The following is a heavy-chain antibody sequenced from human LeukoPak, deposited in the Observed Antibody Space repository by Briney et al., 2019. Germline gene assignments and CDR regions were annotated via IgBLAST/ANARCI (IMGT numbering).Heavy chain of an antibody. D-gene: IGHD1-7*01. CDR1: GGSISSGSYY. CDR2: IYYSGST. V-gene: IGHV4-39*01. J-gene: IGHJ6*03. CDR3: ARQQLELPSKWYYYYMDV. Sequence: SETLSLTCTVSGGSISSGSYYWSWIRQPAGKGLEWIGSIYYSGSTYYNPSLKSRVTISVDTSKNQFSLKLSSVTAADTAVYYCARQQLELPSKWYYYYMDVWGKGTTVTVSS.